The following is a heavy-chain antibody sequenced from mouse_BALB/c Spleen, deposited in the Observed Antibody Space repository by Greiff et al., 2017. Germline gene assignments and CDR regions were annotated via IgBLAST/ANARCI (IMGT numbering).Heavy chain of an antibody. CDR2: IYPGSGNT. CDR3: ARSGYGNYGDY. D-gene: IGHD2-10*02. V-gene: IGHV1-77*01. Sequence: QVQLQQSGAELARPGASVKLSCTASGYTFTDYYINWVKQRTGQGLEWIGEIYPGSGNTYYNEKFKGKAILTADKSSSTAYMQLSSLTSEDSAVYFCARSGYGNYGDYWGQGTTLTVSS. J-gene: IGHJ2*01. CDR1: GYTFTDYY.